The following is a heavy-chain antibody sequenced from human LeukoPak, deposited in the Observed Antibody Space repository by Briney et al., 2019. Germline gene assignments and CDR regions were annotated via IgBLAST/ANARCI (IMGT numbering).Heavy chain of an antibody. D-gene: IGHD5-12*01. CDR2: TYYRSKWYN. CDR1: GDGVSSNSAA. J-gene: IGHJ5*02. V-gene: IGHV6-1*01. Sequence: SQTLSLTCAISGDGVSSNSAAWTWIRQSPSRGLEWLGRTYYRSKWYNDYAVSVKSRITINPDTSKNQFSLQLNSVTPEDTAVYYCAREGYSGYDFWFDPWGQGSLVTVST. CDR3: AREGYSGYDFWFDP.